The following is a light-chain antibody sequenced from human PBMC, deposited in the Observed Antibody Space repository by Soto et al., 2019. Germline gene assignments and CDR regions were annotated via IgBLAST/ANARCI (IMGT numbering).Light chain of an antibody. Sequence: QSVLTQPPSASVTPGQRVTISCSGSSSNIGTNTVNWYQQLPGTAPKLLIFSNTQRPSGVPDRFSGSKSGTSASLAISGLQSEDEADYYCASWDDSLNGGVFGGGTQLTVL. CDR1: SSNIGTNT. CDR2: SNT. V-gene: IGLV1-44*01. CDR3: ASWDDSLNGGV. J-gene: IGLJ3*02.